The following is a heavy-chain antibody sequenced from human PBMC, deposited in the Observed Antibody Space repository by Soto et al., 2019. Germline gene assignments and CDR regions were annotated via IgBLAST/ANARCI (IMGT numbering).Heavy chain of an antibody. CDR1: GGSISSSNW. CDR2: IYHSGST. J-gene: IGHJ6*02. V-gene: IGHV4-4*02. CDR3: ARDRREVRGDTSQRTNYYYGMDV. Sequence: SETLSLTCAVSGGSISSSNWWSWVRQPPGKGLEWIGEIYHSGSTNYNPSLKSRVTISVDKSKNQFSLKLSSVTAADTAVYYCARDRREVRGDTSQRTNYYYGMDVWGQGTTVTVSS. D-gene: IGHD3-10*01.